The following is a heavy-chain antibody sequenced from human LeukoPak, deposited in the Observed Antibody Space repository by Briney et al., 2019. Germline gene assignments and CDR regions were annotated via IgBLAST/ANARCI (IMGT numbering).Heavy chain of an antibody. CDR1: GFTFSSYA. J-gene: IGHJ4*02. CDR2: INGNGGST. V-gene: IGHV3-23*01. Sequence: GGSLRLSCAASGFTFSSYAMNWVRQAPGKGLEWVSAINGNGGSTYYALSVKGRFTISRDNSKNTLYLQMNSLRAEDTAVYYCAKDPGQYQLPADYWGQGTLVTVSS. D-gene: IGHD2-2*01. CDR3: AKDPGQYQLPADY.